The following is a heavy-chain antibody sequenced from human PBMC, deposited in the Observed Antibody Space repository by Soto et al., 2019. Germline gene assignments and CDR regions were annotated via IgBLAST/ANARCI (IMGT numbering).Heavy chain of an antibody. V-gene: IGHV4-31*03. Sequence: SETLSLTCTVSGGSISSGGYYWSWIRQHPGKGLEWIGYIYYRGSTYYNPSLKSRVTISVDTSKNQFSLQLSSVTAADTAVYYCASLDGRNYYYYGMDVWGQGTTVTVSS. J-gene: IGHJ6*02. CDR3: ASLDGRNYYYYGMDV. CDR1: GGSISSGGYY. CDR2: IYYRGST.